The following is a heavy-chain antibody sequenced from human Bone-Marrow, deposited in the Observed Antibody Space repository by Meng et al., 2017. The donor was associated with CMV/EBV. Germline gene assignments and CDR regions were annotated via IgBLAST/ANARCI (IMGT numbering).Heavy chain of an antibody. J-gene: IGHJ5*02. V-gene: IGHV3-66*02. Sequence: GESLKISCAASGFTVTSNYMSWVRQAPGKGLEWVSVVHSGGNTNYADSVKGRFTISRDTSKNTLYLQMNSLRVEDTGVYYCARGWLAGPWGQGTLVTVSS. CDR3: ARGWLAGP. CDR1: GFTVTSNY. D-gene: IGHD5-24*01. CDR2: VHSGGNT.